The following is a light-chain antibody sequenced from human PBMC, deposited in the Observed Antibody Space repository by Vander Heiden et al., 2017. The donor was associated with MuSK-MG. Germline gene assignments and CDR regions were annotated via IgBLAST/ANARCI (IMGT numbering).Light chain of an antibody. CDR3: RQGLQTPFT. Sequence: DIVMTQSPLSLPVSPGEPASIPCRSSQSLLHSNGYNYLDWYLQKPGQSPQLLIYLGSNRASGVPDRFSGSGSGTDCTLKISRVEAEDVGVYYCRQGLQTPFTFGPGTKVEIK. J-gene: IGKJ3*01. CDR1: QSLLHSNGYNY. V-gene: IGKV2-28*01. CDR2: LGS.